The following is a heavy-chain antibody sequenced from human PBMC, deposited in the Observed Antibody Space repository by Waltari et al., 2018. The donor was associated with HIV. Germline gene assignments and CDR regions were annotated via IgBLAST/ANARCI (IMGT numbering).Heavy chain of an antibody. V-gene: IGHV3-66*01. CDR3: AREEAVTARGGIDV. Sequence: EVQLVDSGGGLVQPGGSLRLSCEASGFTVSNNFMSWVRQAPGKGLEWVSVIYSGGSTYYADSVKGRFTISRDNSKNTLYLQMNSLRVEDTAVYYCAREEAVTARGGIDVWGQGTMVTVSS. CDR1: GFTVSNNF. D-gene: IGHD3-10*01. J-gene: IGHJ3*01. CDR2: IYSGGST.